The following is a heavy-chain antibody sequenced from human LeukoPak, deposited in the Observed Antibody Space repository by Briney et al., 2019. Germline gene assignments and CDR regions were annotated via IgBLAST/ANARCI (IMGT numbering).Heavy chain of an antibody. Sequence: PSQTLSLTCTVSGGSISSGDYYWNWIRQPPGKGLEWIGHIYYSGSTNYNPPLKSRVTISVDTSKNQFSLKLSSVTAADTAVYFCARETGLYYFDYWGQGTLVTVSS. V-gene: IGHV4-30-4*01. D-gene: IGHD1-14*01. CDR3: ARETGLYYFDY. CDR2: IYYSGST. J-gene: IGHJ4*02. CDR1: GGSISSGDYY.